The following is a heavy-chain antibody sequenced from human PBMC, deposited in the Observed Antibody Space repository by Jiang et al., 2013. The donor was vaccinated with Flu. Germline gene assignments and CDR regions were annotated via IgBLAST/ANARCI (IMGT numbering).Heavy chain of an antibody. CDR3: AREQITMVRGVTAGMDV. J-gene: IGHJ6*02. Sequence: GAEVKKPGESLRISCKGSGYSFTSYWISWVRQMPGKGLEWMGRIDPSDSYTNYSPSFQGHVTISADKSISTAYLQWSSLKASDTAMYYCAREQITMVRGVTAGMDVWGQGTTVTVSS. CDR2: IDPSDSYT. D-gene: IGHD3-10*01. CDR1: GYSFTSYW. V-gene: IGHV5-10-1*01.